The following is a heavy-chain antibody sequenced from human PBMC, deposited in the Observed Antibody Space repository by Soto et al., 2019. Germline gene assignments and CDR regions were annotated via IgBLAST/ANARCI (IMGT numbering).Heavy chain of an antibody. CDR3: ANPSGSQYYFDY. V-gene: IGHV3-23*01. CDR2: ISGSGGST. CDR1: GFTFSSYA. J-gene: IGHJ4*02. Sequence: PGGSLRLSCAASGFTFSSYAMSWVRQAPGKGLEWVSAISGSGGSTYYADSVKGRFTISRDNSKNTLYLQMNSLRAEDTAVYYSANPSGSQYYFDYWGQGTLVTVSS. D-gene: IGHD1-26*01.